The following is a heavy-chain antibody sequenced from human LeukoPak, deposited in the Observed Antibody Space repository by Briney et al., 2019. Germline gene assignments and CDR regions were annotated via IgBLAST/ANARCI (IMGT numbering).Heavy chain of an antibody. CDR1: GDSVSSNSAA. Sequence: SQTLSLTCAISGDSVSSNSAAWNWIRQSPSRGLEWLGRTYYRSKWYNDYAVSVKSRITINPDTSKNQFSLQLNSVTPEDTAVYYCARALSSSWYGYYYYYMDVWGKGTTVTVSS. CDR2: TYYRSKWYN. CDR3: ARALSSSWYGYYYYYMDV. V-gene: IGHV6-1*01. D-gene: IGHD6-13*01. J-gene: IGHJ6*03.